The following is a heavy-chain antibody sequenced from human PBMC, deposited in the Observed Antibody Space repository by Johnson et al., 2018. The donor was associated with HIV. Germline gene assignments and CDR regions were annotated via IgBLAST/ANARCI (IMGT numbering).Heavy chain of an antibody. CDR3: AKDWAYSSSWYDEGLAFDI. J-gene: IGHJ3*02. CDR1: GFSFSSYG. V-gene: IGHV3-33*06. CDR2: IWYDGSNK. Sequence: VKRGEAGGGGGEKGREGRRECEVYGFSFSSYGMHWVRQAPGKGLEWVANIWYDGSNKYYADSVKGRFTISRDNSKNTLYLQMNNVRAEDTAVYYCAKDWAYSSSWYDEGLAFDIWGQGTMVTVSS. D-gene: IGHD6-13*01.